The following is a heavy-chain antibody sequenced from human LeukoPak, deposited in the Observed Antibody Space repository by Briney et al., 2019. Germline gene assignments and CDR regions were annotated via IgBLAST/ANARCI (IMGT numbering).Heavy chain of an antibody. CDR1: GGSISNYY. V-gene: IGHV4-59*12. J-gene: IGHJ4*02. CDR3: ARDLDGDHPFDY. D-gene: IGHD4-17*01. CDR2: ISYSGNT. Sequence: SETLSLTCTVSGGSISNYYWTWIRQPPGKGLEWIGFISYSGNTNYNPSLKSRVTISLDTSKNQFSLELNSVTAADTAVYYCARDLDGDHPFDYWGQGTLVTVSS.